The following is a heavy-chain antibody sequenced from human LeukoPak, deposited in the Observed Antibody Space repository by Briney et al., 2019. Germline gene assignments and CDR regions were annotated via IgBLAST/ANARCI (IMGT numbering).Heavy chain of an antibody. J-gene: IGHJ4*02. CDR1: GFTFNNYW. D-gene: IGHD6-13*01. CDR3: ARDLAAAGYFDY. Sequence: GGSLRLSCTVSGFTFNNYWMHWVRQAPGKGLVWVSRMNNDGRVITYADSVKGRFTISRDNAKNSLYLQMNSLRAEDTAVYYCARDLAAAGYFDYWGQGTLVTVSS. V-gene: IGHV3-74*01. CDR2: MNNDGRVI.